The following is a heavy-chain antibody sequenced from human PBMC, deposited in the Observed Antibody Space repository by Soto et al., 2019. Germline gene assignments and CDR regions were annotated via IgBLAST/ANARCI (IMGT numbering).Heavy chain of an antibody. Sequence: SETRSLTCSVSGGSVSSGSYYGSGIRQPPGKGLEWIGYIYYSGSTNYNPSLKSRVTISVDTSKNQFSLKLSSVTAADTAVYYCARDRVDTAMVTSRDYYYYGMDVWGQGTTVTVSS. V-gene: IGHV4-61*01. CDR2: IYYSGST. CDR3: ARDRVDTAMVTSRDYYYYGMDV. CDR1: GGSVSSGSYY. D-gene: IGHD5-18*01. J-gene: IGHJ6*02.